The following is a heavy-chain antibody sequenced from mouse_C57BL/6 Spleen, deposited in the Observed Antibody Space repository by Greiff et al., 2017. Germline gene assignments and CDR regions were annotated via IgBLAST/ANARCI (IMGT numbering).Heavy chain of an antibody. Sequence: VQLQQSGAELVRPGASVKLSCTASGFNIKDDYMHWVKQRPEQGLEWIGWIDPENGDTEYASQFQGKATITADTSSNTAYLQLSSLTSEDTAVYYCTTRGVYFDYWGQGTTLTVSS. V-gene: IGHV14-4*01. CDR1: GFNIKDDY. CDR3: TTRGVYFDY. CDR2: IDPENGDT. J-gene: IGHJ2*01.